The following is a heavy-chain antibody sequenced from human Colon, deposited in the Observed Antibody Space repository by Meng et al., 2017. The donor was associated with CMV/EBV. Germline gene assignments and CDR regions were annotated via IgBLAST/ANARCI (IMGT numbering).Heavy chain of an antibody. V-gene: IGHV3-48*03. CDR2: ISSSGSTI. J-gene: IGHJ4*02. Sequence: SCAASGFTFSSYEMNWVRQAPGKGLEWVSYISSSGSTIYYADSVKGRFTISRDNTKNSLYLQMNSLRAEDTAVYYCARDLLHYGFWSGYYGEFDYWGQGTLVTVSS. CDR3: ARDLLHYGFWSGYYGEFDY. D-gene: IGHD3-3*01. CDR1: GFTFSSYE.